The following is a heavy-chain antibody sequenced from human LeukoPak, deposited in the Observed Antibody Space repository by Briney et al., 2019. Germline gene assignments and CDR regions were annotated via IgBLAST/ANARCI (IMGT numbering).Heavy chain of an antibody. J-gene: IGHJ4*02. D-gene: IGHD3-10*01. CDR1: GGSISSAHYY. V-gene: IGHV4-30-4*01. Sequence: SETLSLTCTVSGGSISSAHYYWSWIRQPPGKGLEWIGYIYYSGSTDYTPSLKSRVAISVDTSKNQFFLKLSSVTAADTAVYYCARGGFYFDYWGQGTLVTVSS. CDR3: ARGGFYFDY. CDR2: IYYSGST.